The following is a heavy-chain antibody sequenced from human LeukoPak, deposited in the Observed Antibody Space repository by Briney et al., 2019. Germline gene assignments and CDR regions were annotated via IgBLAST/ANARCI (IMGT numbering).Heavy chain of an antibody. CDR3: AGEEGGYYDSSGHFTY. D-gene: IGHD3-22*01. J-gene: IGHJ4*02. Sequence: GGSLRLSCAASGFTVSSNYMSWVRQAPGKGLEWVSVIYSGGSTYYADSVKGRFTISRDNSKNTLYLQMNSLRAEDTAVYYCAGEEGGYYDSSGHFTYWGQGTLVTVSS. CDR2: IYSGGST. CDR1: GFTVSSNY. V-gene: IGHV3-66*01.